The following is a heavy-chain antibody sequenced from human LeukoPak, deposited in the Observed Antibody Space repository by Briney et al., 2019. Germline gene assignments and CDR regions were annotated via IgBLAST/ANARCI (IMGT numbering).Heavy chain of an antibody. D-gene: IGHD1-26*01. J-gene: IGHJ4*02. Sequence: GGSLRLSCAASGFTFSSYGMSWVRQAPGKGLEWVSAISGSGGSTYYADSVKGRFTISRDNSKNTLYLQMNSLRAEDTAVYYCARSKGVVGAIHDYWGQGTLVTVSS. CDR3: ARSKGVVGAIHDY. CDR1: GFTFSSYG. CDR2: ISGSGGST. V-gene: IGHV3-23*01.